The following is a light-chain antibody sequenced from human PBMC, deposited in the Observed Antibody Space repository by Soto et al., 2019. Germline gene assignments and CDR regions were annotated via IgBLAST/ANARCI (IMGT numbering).Light chain of an antibody. CDR1: HDIRYH. J-gene: IGKJ5*01. CDR2: DAS. V-gene: IGKV1-33*01. Sequence: DIQMTQSPSSLSASVGDGVTITCQASHDIRYHLNWYQQKPGKAPKLLIYDASNLETGVPSRFSGSGSGTDFSFTISSLQPEDCAIYFCQQANSFPITFGQGTRLEIK. CDR3: QQANSFPIT.